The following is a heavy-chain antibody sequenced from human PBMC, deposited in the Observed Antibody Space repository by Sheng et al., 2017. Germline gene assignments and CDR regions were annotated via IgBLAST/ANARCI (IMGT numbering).Heavy chain of an antibody. CDR2: IIPIHGTP. CDR3: ARHLSSLAAAAHW. J-gene: IGHJ4*02. Sequence: QVQLVQSGAEVKKPGSSVKVSCKASGGTFRIYAISWVRQAPGQGLEWMGGIIPIHGTPSFAQKFQGRVTITADESTSTAYMELSSLTSEDTAVYYCARHLSSLAAAAHWWGQGTLVSVSS. CDR1: GGTFRIYA. D-gene: IGHD6-13*01. V-gene: IGHV1-69*13.